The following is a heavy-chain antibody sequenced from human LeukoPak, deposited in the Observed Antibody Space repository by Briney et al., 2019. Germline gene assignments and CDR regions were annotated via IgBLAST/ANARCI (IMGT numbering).Heavy chain of an antibody. Sequence: PSETLSLTCAVYGGSFSGYYWSWIRQTPGKGLEWIGEINHSGSTNYNPSLKSRVTISVDTSKNQFSLKLSSVTAADTAVYYCARVPRQRIYYGSGTVHAFDIWGQGTMVTVSS. CDR2: INHSGST. CDR3: ARVPRQRIYYGSGTVHAFDI. J-gene: IGHJ3*02. V-gene: IGHV4-34*01. D-gene: IGHD3-10*01. CDR1: GGSFSGYY.